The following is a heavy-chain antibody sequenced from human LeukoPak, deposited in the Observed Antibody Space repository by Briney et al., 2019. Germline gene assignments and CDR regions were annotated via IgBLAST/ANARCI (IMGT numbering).Heavy chain of an antibody. CDR3: ARDRGNWAFDY. CDR2: SINSGRTT. J-gene: IGHJ4*02. V-gene: IGHV3-48*03. D-gene: IGHD1-1*01. CDR1: GFTFSNYE. Sequence: GGDLILSCSASGFTFSNYEINWVRQAPGEGLEWVSYSINSGRTTHYEDSVKGRFTISSDNAHNPLYLQMNKLRAEDTAVYYCARDRGNWAFDYWGQETLVTVSS.